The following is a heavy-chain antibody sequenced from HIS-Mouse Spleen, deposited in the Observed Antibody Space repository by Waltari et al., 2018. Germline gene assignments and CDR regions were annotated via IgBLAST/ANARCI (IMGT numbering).Heavy chain of an antibody. CDR1: GGSISSSSYY. J-gene: IGHJ2*01. CDR2: MTYSGST. D-gene: IGHD6-13*01. Sequence: QLQLQESGPGLVKPSETLSLTCTVSGGSISSSSYYWGWIRQPQGKGLGWIGSMTYSGSTYYNPSLKSRVTISVDTSKNQFSLKLGSVTAAATAVYYCAREIPYSSSWYDGYFDLWGRGTLVTVSS. CDR3: AREIPYSSSWYDGYFDL. V-gene: IGHV4-39*07.